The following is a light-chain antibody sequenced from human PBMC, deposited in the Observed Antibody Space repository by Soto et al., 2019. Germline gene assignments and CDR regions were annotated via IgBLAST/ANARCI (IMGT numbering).Light chain of an antibody. Sequence: EIVLTQSPGTLSLSPGERVTLSCRASQSVSSNLAWYQQKPGQAPRLLIYGASTRATGIPARFSGSGSGTDFTLTISRLEPEDFAVYYCQQYGSSSRTFGQGTKVDIK. CDR3: QQYGSSSRT. J-gene: IGKJ1*01. CDR1: QSVSSN. V-gene: IGKV3-20*01. CDR2: GAS.